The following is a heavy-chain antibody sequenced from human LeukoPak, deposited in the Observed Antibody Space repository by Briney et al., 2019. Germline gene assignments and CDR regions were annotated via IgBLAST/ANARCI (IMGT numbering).Heavy chain of an antibody. CDR3: ARPTFSGYYSGPFDI. CDR1: RGSIRTYY. CDR2: IYDSGST. Sequence: SETLSLTCTVSRGSIRTYYWSWIRQSPGKGLEWIGYIYDSGSTYYNPSLKSRVTISVDTSKNQFSLKLSSVTAADTAVYFCARPTFSGYYSGPFDIWGQGTIVTVSS. J-gene: IGHJ3*02. V-gene: IGHV4-59*08. D-gene: IGHD3-22*01.